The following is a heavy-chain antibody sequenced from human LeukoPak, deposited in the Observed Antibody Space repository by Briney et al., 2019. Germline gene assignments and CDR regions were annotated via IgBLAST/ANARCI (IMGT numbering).Heavy chain of an antibody. CDR3: ARIYERGHDI. Sequence: PSVKLLCNSSGYRFTAYYVLWVRQPPGQGLEWMGWTSPNSGATSSAQGFQGRVTMTRDTSISTAYMELSRLRSDDTAMYYCARIYERGHDIWGQGTMVTVSS. CDR1: GYRFTAYY. CDR2: TSPNSGAT. D-gene: IGHD3-10*02. J-gene: IGHJ3*02. V-gene: IGHV1-2*02.